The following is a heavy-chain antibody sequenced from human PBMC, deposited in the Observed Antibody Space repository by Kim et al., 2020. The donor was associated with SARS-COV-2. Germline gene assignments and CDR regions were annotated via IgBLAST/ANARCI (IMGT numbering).Heavy chain of an antibody. CDR2: ISYDGSNK. J-gene: IGHJ3*02. CDR3: ARATITMVRGPKQDGAFDI. V-gene: IGHV3-30-3*01. D-gene: IGHD3-10*01. Sequence: GGSLRLSCAASGFTFSSYAMHWVRQAPGKGLEWVAVISYDGSNKYYADSVKGRFTISRDNSKNTLYLQMNSLRAEDTAVYYCARATITMVRGPKQDGAFDIWGQGTMVTVSS. CDR1: GFTFSSYA.